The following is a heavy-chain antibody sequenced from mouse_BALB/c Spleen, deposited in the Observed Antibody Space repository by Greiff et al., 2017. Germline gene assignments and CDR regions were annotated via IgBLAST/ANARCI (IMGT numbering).Heavy chain of an antibody. J-gene: IGHJ3*01. V-gene: IGHV1-15*01. D-gene: IGHD4-1*01. Sequence: VQLQQSGAELVRPGASVTLSCKASGYTFTDYEMHWVKQTPVHGLEWIGAIDPETGGTAYNQKFKGKATLTADKSSSTAYMELRSLTSEDSAVYYCTTNWDGFAYWGQGTLVTVSA. CDR1: GYTFTDYE. CDR3: TTNWDGFAY. CDR2: IDPETGGT.